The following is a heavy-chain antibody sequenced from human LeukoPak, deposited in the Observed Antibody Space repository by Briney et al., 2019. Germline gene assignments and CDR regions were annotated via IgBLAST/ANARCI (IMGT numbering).Heavy chain of an antibody. D-gene: IGHD6-13*01. V-gene: IGHV3-21*01. CDR1: GFTFSSYS. CDR3: ASLSSSWPTA. J-gene: IGHJ5*02. CDR2: ISSSSSYI. Sequence: GGSLRLSSAASGFTFSSYSMNWVRQAPGTGLEWVSSISSSSSYIYYADSVKGRFTISRDNAKNSLYLQMNSLRAEDTAVYYCASLSSSWPTAWGQGTLVTVSS.